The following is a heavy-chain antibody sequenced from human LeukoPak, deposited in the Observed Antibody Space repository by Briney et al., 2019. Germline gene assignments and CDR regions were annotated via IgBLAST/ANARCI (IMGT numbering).Heavy chain of an antibody. D-gene: IGHD5-12*01. CDR3: ARAFVATKERSYYFDY. V-gene: IGHV1-69*04. Sequence: SVKVSCKASGYTLTSYGISWVRQAPGQGLEWMGRIIPILGIANYAQKFQGRVTITADKSTSTAYMELSSLRSEDTAVYYCARAFVATKERSYYFDYWGQGTLVTVSS. CDR1: GYTLTSYG. J-gene: IGHJ4*02. CDR2: IIPILGIA.